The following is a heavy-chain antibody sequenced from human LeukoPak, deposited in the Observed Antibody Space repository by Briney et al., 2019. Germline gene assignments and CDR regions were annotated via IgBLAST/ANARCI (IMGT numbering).Heavy chain of an antibody. J-gene: IGHJ3*02. D-gene: IGHD3-22*01. CDR2: ISGDGHNT. CDR3: ARDSYDSSGYYHYFAAFDI. CDR1: GFTFHDYA. Sequence: PGGSLRLSCAASGFTFHDYAMHWVRQAPGKGLEWVSLISGDGHNTCYADSVKGRFTISRVNAKNSLYLQMNSLRAEDTAVYYCARDSYDSSGYYHYFAAFDIWGQGTMVTVSS. V-gene: IGHV3-43*02.